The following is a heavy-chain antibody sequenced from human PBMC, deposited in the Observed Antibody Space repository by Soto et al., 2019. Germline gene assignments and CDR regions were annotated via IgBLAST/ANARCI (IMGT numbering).Heavy chain of an antibody. J-gene: IGHJ6*02. V-gene: IGHV4-59*08. CDR2: IYYSGST. CDR1: GGSFSSYY. CDR3: ARRRFYGSGYYYYGMDV. Sequence: PSETLSLTCAVYGGSFSSYYWSWIRQPPGKGLEWIGYIYYSGSTNYNPSLKSRVTISVDASKNQFSLKLSSVTAADTAVYYCARRRFYGSGYYYYGMDVWGQGTTVTVSS. D-gene: IGHD3-10*01.